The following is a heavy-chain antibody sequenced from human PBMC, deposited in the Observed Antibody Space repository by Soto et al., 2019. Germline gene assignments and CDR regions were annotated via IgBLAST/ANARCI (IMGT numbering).Heavy chain of an antibody. CDR3: TRFFRGLWFGESTPPG. D-gene: IGHD3-10*01. CDR1: GFTFSGSA. Sequence: GGSLRLSCAASGFTFSGSAMHWVRQASGKGLEWVGRIRSKANSYATAYAASVKGRFTISRDDSKNTAYLQMNSLKTEDTAVYYCTRFFRGLWFGESTPPGRGQGTLVTVSS. CDR2: IRSKANSYAT. J-gene: IGHJ4*02. V-gene: IGHV3-73*01.